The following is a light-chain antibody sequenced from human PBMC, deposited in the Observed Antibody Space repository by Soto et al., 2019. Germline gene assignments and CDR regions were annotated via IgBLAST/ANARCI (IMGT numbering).Light chain of an antibody. CDR1: QSIGRF. J-gene: IGKJ1*01. Sequence: DIQMTQSPSTLSASVGDRVTITCRASQSIGRFLAWYQHQPGQAPKLLIYDASTLESGVPSRFSGTGSGTEFTFSITRLQPEDFGTYYCQQCYMGWTFGQGTKVDFK. CDR2: DAS. V-gene: IGKV1-5*01. CDR3: QQCYMGWT.